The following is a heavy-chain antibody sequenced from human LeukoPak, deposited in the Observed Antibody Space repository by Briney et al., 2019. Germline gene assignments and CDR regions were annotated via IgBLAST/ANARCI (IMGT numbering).Heavy chain of an antibody. D-gene: IGHD3-22*01. CDR2: ISWNSGSI. CDR3: AKDYDDSSGYYPYYFDY. CDR1: GFTLEDYA. V-gene: IGHV3-9*01. Sequence: GGSPRLSCAASGFTLEDYAMHWVVQAPGKGLEAGSGISWNSGSIGYADSVKGRFTISRDNAKNSLYLQMNSLRAEDTALYYCAKDYDDSSGYYPYYFDYWGQGTLVTVSS. J-gene: IGHJ4*02.